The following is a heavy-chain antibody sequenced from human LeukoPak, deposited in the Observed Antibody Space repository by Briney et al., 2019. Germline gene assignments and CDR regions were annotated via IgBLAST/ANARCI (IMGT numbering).Heavy chain of an antibody. Sequence: GGSLRLSCAASGFTVSSNYMSWVRQAPGKGLEWVSVIYSGGRTYYGDSVKGRFTFSRDNSKNTLYLQMNSLRAEDTAVYYCAKDLRGSVKHDAFDIWGQGTMVTVSS. D-gene: IGHD3-16*01. CDR1: GFTVSSNY. J-gene: IGHJ3*02. CDR2: IYSGGRT. CDR3: AKDLRGSVKHDAFDI. V-gene: IGHV3-53*01.